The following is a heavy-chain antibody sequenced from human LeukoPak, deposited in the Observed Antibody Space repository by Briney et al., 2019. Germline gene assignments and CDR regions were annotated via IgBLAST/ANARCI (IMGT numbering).Heavy chain of an antibody. Sequence: SETLSLTCTVSGGSISSYYWTWIRQPAGKGLEWIGRIYTSGSTNYNPSLKSRVTISVDTSKNQFSLKLSSVTAADTAVYFCARGPYSYDSSGAFDIWGQGTMVTVSS. D-gene: IGHD3-22*01. J-gene: IGHJ3*02. CDR2: IYTSGST. CDR1: GGSISSYY. CDR3: ARGPYSYDSSGAFDI. V-gene: IGHV4-4*07.